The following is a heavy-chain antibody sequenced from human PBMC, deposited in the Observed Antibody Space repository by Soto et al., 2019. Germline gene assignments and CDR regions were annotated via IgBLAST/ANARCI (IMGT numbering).Heavy chain of an antibody. CDR2: VTVTGGST. Sequence: PGGSLRLSCAASAISFNTYGVTWVRQAPGKGLEWVSTVTVTGGSTYYADSVKGRFTISRDRSNYTVSLLLNSLRVEDTAIYYRAGQRSPEGWFDPWGQGTLVTVSS. V-gene: IGHV3-23*01. D-gene: IGHD3-10*01. CDR3: AGQRSPEGWFDP. CDR1: AISFNTYG. J-gene: IGHJ5*02.